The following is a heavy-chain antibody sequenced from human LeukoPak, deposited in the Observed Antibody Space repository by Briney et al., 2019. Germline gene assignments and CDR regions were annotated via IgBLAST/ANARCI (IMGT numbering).Heavy chain of an antibody. CDR2: IYYSGST. V-gene: IGHV4-31*03. D-gene: IGHD3-3*01. CDR1: GGSISSGGYY. Sequence: SETLSLTCTVSGGSISSGGYYWSWIRQHPGKGLEWIGYIYYSGSTYYNPSLKSRVTISVDTFKNQFSLKLSSVTAADTAVYYCARERDLYWFDPWGQGTLVIVSP. CDR3: ARERDLYWFDP. J-gene: IGHJ5*02.